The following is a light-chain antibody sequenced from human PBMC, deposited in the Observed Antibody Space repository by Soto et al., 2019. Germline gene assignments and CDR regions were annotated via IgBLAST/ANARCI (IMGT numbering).Light chain of an antibody. Sequence: EVVLTQSPAPLSLSPGERATLSCRASQTIRSNFLTWYQQKPGQAPRLLIYTASTMAAGIPDRFNGSGSGTDFTLTISRLEPEDFAVYYCQHYDSSSGHPFGQGTKLQIK. J-gene: IGKJ2*01. CDR1: QTIRSNF. CDR2: TAS. V-gene: IGKV3-20*01. CDR3: QHYDSSSGHP.